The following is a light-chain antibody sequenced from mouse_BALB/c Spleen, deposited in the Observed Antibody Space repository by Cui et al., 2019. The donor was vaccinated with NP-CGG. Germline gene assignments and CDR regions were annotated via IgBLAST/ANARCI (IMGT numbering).Light chain of an antibody. CDR2: GTN. V-gene: IGLV1*01. J-gene: IGLJ1*01. CDR3: ALWYSNHWV. CDR1: TGAVTTSNY. Sequence: VVVNQESPPTTSPGETVTLTCRSSTGAVTTSNYANWVQEKPDHLFTGLIGGTNNRAPGVPARFSGSLIGDKAALTITGAQTEDEAIYFCALWYSNHWVFGGGTKLTVL.